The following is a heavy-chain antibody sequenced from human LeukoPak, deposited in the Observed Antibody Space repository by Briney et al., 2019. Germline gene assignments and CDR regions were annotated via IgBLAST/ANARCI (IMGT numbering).Heavy chain of an antibody. CDR1: GFTFSSYW. J-gene: IGHJ6*02. CDR3: AGFWGYYYGMDV. V-gene: IGHV3-74*01. Sequence: GGSLRLSCAASGFTFSSYWMHWVRQAPGKGLVWVSRINSDGSSTSYAGSVKGRFTISRDNAKNTLYLQMNSLRAEDTAVYYCAGFWGYYYGMDVWGQGTTVTVS. D-gene: IGHD3-16*01. CDR2: INSDGSST.